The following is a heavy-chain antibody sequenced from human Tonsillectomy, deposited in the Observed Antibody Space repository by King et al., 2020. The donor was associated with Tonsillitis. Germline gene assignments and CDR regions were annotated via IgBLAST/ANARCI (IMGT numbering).Heavy chain of an antibody. CDR3: AKGHSNYVSSSWFDP. Sequence: DVQLVESGGGLVQPGRSLRLSCAASGFTFDDYAMHWFRQAPGKGLEWVSGISWNSGSIGYADSVKGRFTISRDNAKNSLYLQMNSLRAEDTALYYCAKGHSNYVSSSWFDPWGQGTLVTVSS. CDR1: GFTFDDYA. CDR2: ISWNSGSI. D-gene: IGHD4-11*01. J-gene: IGHJ5*02. V-gene: IGHV3-9*01.